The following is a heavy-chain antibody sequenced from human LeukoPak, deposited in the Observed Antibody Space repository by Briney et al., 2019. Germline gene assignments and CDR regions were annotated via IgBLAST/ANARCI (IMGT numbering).Heavy chain of an antibody. CDR1: GGSISTYY. V-gene: IGHV4-59*01. D-gene: IGHD5-24*01. Sequence: SQTLSLTCTVSGGSISTYYWSWIRQPPGKGLEWIGYIYYSGSTNYNPSLKSRVTISVDTSKNQFSLKLSSVTAADTAVYYCARPAGYNYWYCFDYWGQGTLVTVSS. CDR2: IYYSGST. CDR3: ARPAGYNYWYCFDY. J-gene: IGHJ4*02.